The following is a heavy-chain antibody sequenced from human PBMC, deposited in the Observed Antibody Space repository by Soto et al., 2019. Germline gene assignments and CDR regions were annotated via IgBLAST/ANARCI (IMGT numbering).Heavy chain of an antibody. CDR3: ARHIRLLGDGPYFDY. CDR2: IYYSGST. Sequence: SETLSLTCTVSGGSISSYYWSWIRHPPGKGLEWIGYIYYSGSTNYNPSLKSRVTISVDTSKNQFSLKLSSVTAADTAVYYCARHIRLLGDGPYFDYWGQGTLVTVSS. D-gene: IGHD3-16*01. CDR1: GGSISSYY. V-gene: IGHV4-59*08. J-gene: IGHJ4*02.